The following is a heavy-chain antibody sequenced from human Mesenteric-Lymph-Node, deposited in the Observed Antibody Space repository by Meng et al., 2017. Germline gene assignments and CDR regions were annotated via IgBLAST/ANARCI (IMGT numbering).Heavy chain of an antibody. J-gene: IGHJ4*02. CDR1: GFTFGDYA. CDR2: ISYDGSNK. D-gene: IGHD5-18*01. V-gene: IGHV3-30*04. Sequence: GESLKTPCTTSGFTFGDYAMSWVRQAPGKGLEWVAVISYDGSNKYYADSVKGRFTISRDNSKNTLYLQMNSLRAEDTAVYYCARDPRGYSYGNYFDYWGQGTLVTVSS. CDR3: ARDPRGYSYGNYFDY.